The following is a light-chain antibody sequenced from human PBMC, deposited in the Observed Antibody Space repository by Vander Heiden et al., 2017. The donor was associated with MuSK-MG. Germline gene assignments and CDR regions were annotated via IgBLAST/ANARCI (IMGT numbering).Light chain of an antibody. CDR2: DAS. Sequence: EIVLTQSPGTLSLSPGERATLSCRASQSVSSYLAWYQQKPVQAPRLLIHDASIMANDIPGRFSGSGSGTDFTLTSSSLEPEDSAVYYCQQRSTWPAFGHGTKVDIK. V-gene: IGKV3-11*01. CDR1: QSVSSY. CDR3: QQRSTWPA. J-gene: IGKJ3*01.